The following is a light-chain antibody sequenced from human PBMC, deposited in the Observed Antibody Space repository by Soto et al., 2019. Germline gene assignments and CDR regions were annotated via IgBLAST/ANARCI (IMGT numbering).Light chain of an antibody. V-gene: IGKV3-20*01. CDR1: QSVSSSY. J-gene: IGKJ3*01. Sequence: EIVLTQSPGTLSLSPGERATLSCRASQSVSSSYLAWYQQKPGQAPRLLIYGASSRATGIPDRFSGSGSGTDLTLNISRLEPEDFAVYYCQQYGSSPGFTFGPGTKVDIK. CDR3: QQYGSSPGFT. CDR2: GAS.